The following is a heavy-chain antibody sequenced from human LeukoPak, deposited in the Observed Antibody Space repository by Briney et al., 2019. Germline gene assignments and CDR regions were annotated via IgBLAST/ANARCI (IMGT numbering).Heavy chain of an antibody. D-gene: IGHD2-2*02. Sequence: GASVKVSCKASAYTFTDYYVHWVRQAPGQGLEWMGRINPSSGDTNYAQNFQGRVTMTRDTSISTAYMELSRLRSDDTAVYYCAREVPEVPAAIEDWFDPWGQGTLVTVSS. CDR3: AREVPEVPAAIEDWFDP. J-gene: IGHJ5*02. CDR1: AYTFTDYY. CDR2: INPSSGDT. V-gene: IGHV1-2*06.